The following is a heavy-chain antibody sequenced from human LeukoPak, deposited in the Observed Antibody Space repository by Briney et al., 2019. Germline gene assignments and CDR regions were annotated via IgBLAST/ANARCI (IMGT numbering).Heavy chain of an antibody. D-gene: IGHD3-16*01. V-gene: IGHV1-69*04. Sequence: ASVKVSCKVSGGTFSNNAISWVRQAPGQGLEWMGRIIPILGITDYAQNFQGRVTITADKSTSTAYLELGSLRSEDTAVYYCVGLIPYYFDYWGQGTLVTVSS. J-gene: IGHJ4*02. CDR2: IIPILGIT. CDR3: VGLIPYYFDY. CDR1: GGTFSNNA.